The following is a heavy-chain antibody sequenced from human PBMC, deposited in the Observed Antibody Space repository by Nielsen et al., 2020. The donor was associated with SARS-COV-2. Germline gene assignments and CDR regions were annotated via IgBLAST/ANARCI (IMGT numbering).Heavy chain of an antibody. Sequence: SGPTLVKPTQTLTLTCTFSGFSLSTSGVGVGWIRQPPGKALEWLALIYWDDDKRYSPSPKSRLTITKDTSKNQVVLTMTNMDPVDTATYYCAHSAYSSSSYGFYYYYYMDVWGKGTTVTVSS. J-gene: IGHJ6*03. CDR2: IYWDDDK. D-gene: IGHD6-6*01. CDR3: AHSAYSSSSYGFYYYYYMDV. CDR1: GFSLSTSGVG. V-gene: IGHV2-5*02.